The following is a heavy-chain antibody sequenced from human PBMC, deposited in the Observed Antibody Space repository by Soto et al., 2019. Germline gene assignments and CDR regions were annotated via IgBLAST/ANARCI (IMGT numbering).Heavy chain of an antibody. J-gene: IGHJ5*02. CDR1: GYTFTSYG. D-gene: IGHD2-21*01. CDR2: ISGFNDDT. CDR3: ARSRSYYPARNWFGP. V-gene: IGHV1-18*01. Sequence: QLVQSGVEMKNPGASVKVSCNASGYTFTSYGISWVRQAPGQGLEWMGWISGFNDDTNHAQKFQGRVTVTKDTSTSTAYMELRSLKSDDTAMYYCARSRSYYPARNWFGPWGQGTLVSVSS.